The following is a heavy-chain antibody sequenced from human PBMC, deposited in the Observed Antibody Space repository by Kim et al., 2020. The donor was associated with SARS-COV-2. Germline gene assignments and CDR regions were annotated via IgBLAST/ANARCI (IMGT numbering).Heavy chain of an antibody. CDR3: ARDLYVNTAMVKVLDY. Sequence: GGSLRLSCAASGFTFSSYGMHWVRQAPGKGLEWVAVIWYDGSNKYYADSVKGRFTISRDNSKNTLYLQMNSLRAEDTAVYYCARDLYVNTAMVKVLDYWGQGTLVTVSS. D-gene: IGHD5-18*01. CDR1: GFTFSSYG. V-gene: IGHV3-33*01. J-gene: IGHJ4*02. CDR2: IWYDGSNK.